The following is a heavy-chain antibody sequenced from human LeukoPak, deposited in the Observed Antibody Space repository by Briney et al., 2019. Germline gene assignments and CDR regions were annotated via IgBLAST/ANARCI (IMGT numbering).Heavy chain of an antibody. CDR2: IYSGGST. CDR3: ASQASRNYDATYYFDY. Sequence: HAGGSLRLSCAASGFTVSSNYMSWVRQAPGKGLEWVSVIYSGGSTYYADSVKGRFTISRDNFKNTLCLQMNSLRAEDTAVYYCASQASRNYDATYYFDYWGQGTLVTVSS. D-gene: IGHD1-14*01. J-gene: IGHJ4*02. CDR1: GFTVSSNY. V-gene: IGHV3-53*01.